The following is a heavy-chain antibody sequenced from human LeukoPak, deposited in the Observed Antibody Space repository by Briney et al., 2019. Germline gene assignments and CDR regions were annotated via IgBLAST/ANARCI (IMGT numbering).Heavy chain of an antibody. CDR3: ARENY. CDR2: IRYDGNNK. CDR1: GFTFSTYG. Sequence: HPGGSLRLSCAASGFTFSTYGMHWVRQAPGKGLEWVAVIRYDGNNKFYVDSVRGRFTISRDNSKNTLYLQMNSLRAEDTAVYYCARENYWGQGTLVTVSS. V-gene: IGHV3-33*01. J-gene: IGHJ4*02.